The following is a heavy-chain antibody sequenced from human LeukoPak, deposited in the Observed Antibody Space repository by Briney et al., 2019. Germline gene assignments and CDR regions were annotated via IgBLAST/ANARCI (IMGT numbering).Heavy chain of an antibody. V-gene: IGHV4-34*01. D-gene: IGHD2-15*01. CDR3: ARNSCPSGSCYDNRGYFDY. Sequence: SDTLSLTCAVSGGSLSGYYWTWIRQPPGKGLEWIGEHNHRGSTNYNPSLKSRITISVGTSKSQFSLKLSSVTAADTAVYYCARNSCPSGSCYDNRGYFDYWGQGTLVTVSS. CDR2: HNHRGST. CDR1: GGSLSGYY. J-gene: IGHJ4*02.